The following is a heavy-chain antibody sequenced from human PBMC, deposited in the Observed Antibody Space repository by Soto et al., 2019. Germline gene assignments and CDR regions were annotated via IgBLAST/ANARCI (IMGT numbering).Heavy chain of an antibody. CDR3: ARVGYDSSGYYYVLAY. CDR1: GGSISSGGYY. V-gene: IGHV4-31*03. D-gene: IGHD3-22*01. J-gene: IGHJ4*02. Sequence: PSETLSLTCTVSGGSISSGGYYWSWIRQHPGKGLEWIGYIYYSGSTYYNPSLKSRVTISVDTSKNQFSLKLSSVTAADTAVYYCARVGYDSSGYYYVLAYWGPGTLVTVSS. CDR2: IYYSGST.